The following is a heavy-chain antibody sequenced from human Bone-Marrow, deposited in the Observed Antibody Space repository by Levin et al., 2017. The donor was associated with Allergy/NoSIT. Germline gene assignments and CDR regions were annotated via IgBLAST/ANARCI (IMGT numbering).Heavy chain of an antibody. V-gene: IGHV1-18*01. CDR2: ISAYNGNT. J-gene: IGHJ4*02. CDR3: ASGADSSSWFGDY. D-gene: IGHD6-13*01. Sequence: GESLKISCKVSYYTFTSYGISWVRQAPGQGLEWMGWISAYNGNTNYAQKFQGRIIMTTDTSTSTTYMELRSLRSDDTAVYYCASGADSSSWFGDYWGLGTLVTVSS. CDR1: YYTFTSYG.